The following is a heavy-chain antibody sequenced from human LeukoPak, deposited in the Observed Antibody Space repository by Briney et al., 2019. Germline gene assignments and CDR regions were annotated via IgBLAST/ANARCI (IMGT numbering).Heavy chain of an antibody. Sequence: PSETLSLTCTVSSGSINSGSYYWSWIRQPAGKGLEWIGRIYTSGSTNYNPSLKSRVTISVDTSKNQFSLKLSSVTAADTAVYYCARVYYSNSYDYWYFDLWGRGTLVTVSS. J-gene: IGHJ2*01. CDR1: SGSINSGSYY. CDR2: IYTSGST. V-gene: IGHV4-61*02. CDR3: ARVYYSNSYDYWYFDL. D-gene: IGHD6-13*01.